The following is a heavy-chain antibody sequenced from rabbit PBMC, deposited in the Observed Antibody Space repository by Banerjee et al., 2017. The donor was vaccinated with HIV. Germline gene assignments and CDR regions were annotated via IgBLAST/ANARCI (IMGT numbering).Heavy chain of an antibody. J-gene: IGHJ4*01. CDR1: GFSFSSYW. CDR3: ARDPHGDATL. Sequence: QQQLEESGGGLVKPEGSLTLTCTASGFSFSSYWMSWVRQARGKGLEWIACINTSSGNTVYATWAKGRFTISRTSSTTVALQMTSLTAADTATYFCARDPHGDATLWGPGTLVTVS. D-gene: IGHD6-1*01. CDR2: INTSSGNT. V-gene: IGHV1S45*01.